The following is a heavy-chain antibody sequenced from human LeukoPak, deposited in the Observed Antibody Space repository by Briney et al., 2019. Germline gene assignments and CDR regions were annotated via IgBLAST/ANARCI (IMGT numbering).Heavy chain of an antibody. CDR3: ARDPSSAVAGTAYYYYGMDV. D-gene: IGHD6-19*01. CDR1: GFTFSSYS. Sequence: GGSLRLSCAASGFTFSSYSMNWVRLAPGKGLEWVSYISSSSSTIYYADSVKGRFTISRDNAKNSLYLQMNSLRAEDTAVYYCARDPSSAVAGTAYYYYGMDVWGQGTTVTVSS. CDR2: ISSSSSTI. V-gene: IGHV3-48*04. J-gene: IGHJ6*02.